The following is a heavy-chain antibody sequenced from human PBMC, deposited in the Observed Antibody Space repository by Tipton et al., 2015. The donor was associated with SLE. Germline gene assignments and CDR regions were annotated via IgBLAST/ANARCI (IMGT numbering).Heavy chain of an antibody. J-gene: IGHJ5*02. V-gene: IGHV4-34*01. CDR3: ARCRLGNWFDP. Sequence: TLSLTCAVYGGSFSDHFWSWIRQPPGKGLEWIGEINYSGSTNYNPSLKSRVTISLDTSKNQFSLKLSSVTAADTAVYYCARCRLGNWFDPWGQGTLVTVSS. CDR1: GGSFSDHF. CDR2: INYSGST. D-gene: IGHD3-16*01.